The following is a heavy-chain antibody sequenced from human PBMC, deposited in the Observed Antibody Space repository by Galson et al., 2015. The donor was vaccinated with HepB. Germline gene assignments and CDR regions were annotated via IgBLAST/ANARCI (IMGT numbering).Heavy chain of an antibody. CDR2: INAGNGNT. CDR1: GYTFTSYA. Sequence: SVKVSCKASGYTFTSYAMHWVRQAPGQRLEWMGWINAGNGNTKYSQKFQGRVTITRDISASTAYMELSSLRSEDTAVYYCARGPPLGEWLEFDYWGQGTLVTVSS. D-gene: IGHD3-10*01. V-gene: IGHV1-3*01. J-gene: IGHJ4*02. CDR3: ARGPPLGEWLEFDY.